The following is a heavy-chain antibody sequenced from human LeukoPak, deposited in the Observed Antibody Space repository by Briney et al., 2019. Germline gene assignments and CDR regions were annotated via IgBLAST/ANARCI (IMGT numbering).Heavy chain of an antibody. J-gene: IGHJ4*02. CDR3: ASNIGRRWLQFWGNFDY. CDR2: INPSGGST. CDR1: GYTSTSYY. Sequence: ASVKVSCKVSGYTSTSYYMHWVRQAPGQGLEWMGIINPSGGSTSYAQKFQGRVTMTRDMSTSTVYMELSSLRSEDTAVYYCASNIGRRWLQFWGNFDYWGQGTLVTVSS. V-gene: IGHV1-46*01. D-gene: IGHD5-24*01.